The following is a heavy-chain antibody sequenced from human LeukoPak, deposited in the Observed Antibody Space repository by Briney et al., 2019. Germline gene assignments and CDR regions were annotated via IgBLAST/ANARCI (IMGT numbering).Heavy chain of an antibody. D-gene: IGHD1-14*01. J-gene: IGHJ5*02. CDR1: GGSISSSNW. CDR2: IYHSGST. V-gene: IGHV4-4*02. Sequence: PSETLSLTCAVSGGSISSSNWWSWVRPPPGKGLEWIGEIYHSGSTNYNPSLKSRVTISVDKSKNQFSLKLSSVTAADTAVYYCAKGGPEASAGLSWFDHWGQGTLVTVSS. CDR3: AKGGPEASAGLSWFDH.